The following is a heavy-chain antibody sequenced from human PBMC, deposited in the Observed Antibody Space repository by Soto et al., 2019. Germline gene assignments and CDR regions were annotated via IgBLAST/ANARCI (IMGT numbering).Heavy chain of an antibody. CDR1: GFTFSGSW. J-gene: IGHJ4*02. Sequence: EVQLVESGGGLVQPGGSLRLSCAASGFTFSGSWMHWVRQAPGKGLVWVSRINGDGSGTSYADFVKGRFTISRDNAKNTLFLQMNGLRAEDTAVYYCAIGNFGTGTANDYLGQGTLGTVSS. CDR3: AIGNFGTGTANDY. D-gene: IGHD3-10*01. CDR2: INGDGSGT. V-gene: IGHV3-74*01.